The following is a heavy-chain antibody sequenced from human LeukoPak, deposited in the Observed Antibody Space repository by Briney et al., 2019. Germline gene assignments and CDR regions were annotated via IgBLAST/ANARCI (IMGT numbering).Heavy chain of an antibody. D-gene: IGHD6-13*01. CDR2: IDPSDSYT. J-gene: IGHJ4*02. CDR3: ARLLAGAAAGTKSDY. V-gene: IGHV5-10-1*01. Sequence: GASLQISGEGAGSIFTSYWISGGRQLPGKGLEWMGRIDPSDSYTNYSPSFQGHVTISADKSISTAYLQWSSLKASDTAMYYCARLLAGAAAGTKSDYWGQGTLVTVSS. CDR1: GSIFTSYW.